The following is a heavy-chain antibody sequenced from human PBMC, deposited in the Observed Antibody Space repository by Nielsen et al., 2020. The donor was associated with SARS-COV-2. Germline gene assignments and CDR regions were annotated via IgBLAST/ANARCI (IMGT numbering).Heavy chain of an antibody. Sequence: GGSLRLSCAASGFTFSNAWMSWVRQAPGKGLEWVGRIKSKTDGGTTDYAAPVKGRFTISRDDSKNTLYLQMNSLKTEDTAVYYCYSSSWYGAFDYWGQGTLVTVSS. CDR2: IKSKTDGGTT. CDR1: GFTFSNAW. J-gene: IGHJ4*02. D-gene: IGHD6-13*01. V-gene: IGHV3-15*01. CDR3: YSSSWYGAFDY.